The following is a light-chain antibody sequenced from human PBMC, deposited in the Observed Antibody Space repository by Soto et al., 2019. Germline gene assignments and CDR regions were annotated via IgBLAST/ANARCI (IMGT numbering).Light chain of an antibody. CDR2: DAS. V-gene: IGKV3-20*01. J-gene: IGKJ1*01. CDR3: QHYANSVWT. Sequence: EIVLTQSPGTLSLSPGERATLSCRASQSVSSTNLVWYQQKGGQAPRLLIYDASSRGTGIPDRFRGSGSGTDFTLTISRLEPEDFAVYFCQHYANSVWTFGQGTKVEIK. CDR1: QSVSSTN.